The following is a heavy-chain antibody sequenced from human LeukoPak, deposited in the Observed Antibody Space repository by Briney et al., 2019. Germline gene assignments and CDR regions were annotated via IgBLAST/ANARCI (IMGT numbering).Heavy chain of an antibody. CDR2: INPYSGGT. J-gene: IGHJ4*02. CDR1: GYTFSDYY. V-gene: IGHV1-2*02. D-gene: IGHD6-19*01. Sequence: ASVKVSCKASGYTFSDYYMHWVRQAPGQGLEWVGWINPYSGGTNYAQKFQGRVTITRDTSASTAYMELSSLRSEDTAVYYCARVVRYSSGPLTDLFPYSFDYWGQGTLVTVSS. CDR3: ARVVRYSSGPLTDLFPYSFDY.